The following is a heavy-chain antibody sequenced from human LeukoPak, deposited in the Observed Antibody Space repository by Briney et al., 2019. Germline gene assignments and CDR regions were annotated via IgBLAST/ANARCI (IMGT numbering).Heavy chain of an antibody. Sequence: PSQTLSLTCTVSGGSISSYYWSWIRQPPGKGLEWIGEINHSGSTNYNPSLKSRVTISIDTSKNQFSLKLSSVTAADTAVYYCARVLRYIYYMDVWGKGTTVTVSS. J-gene: IGHJ6*03. V-gene: IGHV4-34*01. D-gene: IGHD3-9*01. CDR2: INHSGST. CDR3: ARVLRYIYYMDV. CDR1: GGSISSYY.